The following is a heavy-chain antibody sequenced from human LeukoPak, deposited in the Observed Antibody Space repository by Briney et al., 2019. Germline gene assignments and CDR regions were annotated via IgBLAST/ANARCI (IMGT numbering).Heavy chain of an antibody. V-gene: IGHV4-39*01. D-gene: IGHD6-6*01. CDR1: GGSISSSSYY. CDR3: ARIEYSSSSCDY. CDR2: IYYSGST. J-gene: IGHJ4*02. Sequence: SETLPLTCTVSGGSISSSSYYWGWIRQPPGKGLEWIGSIYYSGSTYYNPSPKSRVTISVDTSKNQFSLKLSSVTAADTAVYYCARIEYSSSSCDYWGQGTLVSVSS.